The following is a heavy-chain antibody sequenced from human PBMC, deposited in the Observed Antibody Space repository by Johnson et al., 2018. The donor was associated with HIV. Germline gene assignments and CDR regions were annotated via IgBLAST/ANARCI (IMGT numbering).Heavy chain of an antibody. CDR1: GFTFSDYY. J-gene: IGHJ3*02. CDR2: INWNGGST. CDR3: ARGGYWTGGVCLGDAFDI. Sequence: VQLVESGGGVVQPGGSLRLSCAASGFTFSDYYMSWIRQAPGKGLEWVSGINWNGGSTGYADSVKGRFTISRDNAKNSLYLQMNSLRAEDTALYYCARGGYWTGGVCLGDAFDIWGQGTMVTVSS. V-gene: IGHV3-20*04. D-gene: IGHD2-8*02.